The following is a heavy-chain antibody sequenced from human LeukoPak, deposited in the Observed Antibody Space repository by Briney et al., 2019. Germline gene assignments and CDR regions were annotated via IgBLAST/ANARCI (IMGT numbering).Heavy chain of an antibody. V-gene: IGHV3-20*04. CDR3: ARGYCSGNSCRLFDY. Sequence: PGGSLRLSCAASGFTFDDYGMAWVRQAPGKGLEWVSGFTWNAGSTGYADSVKGRFTISRDNAKSSLYLQMNSRRAEDTTLYYCARGYCSGNSCRLFDYWGQGTLVTVSS. D-gene: IGHD2-15*01. J-gene: IGHJ4*02. CDR2: FTWNAGST. CDR1: GFTFDDYG.